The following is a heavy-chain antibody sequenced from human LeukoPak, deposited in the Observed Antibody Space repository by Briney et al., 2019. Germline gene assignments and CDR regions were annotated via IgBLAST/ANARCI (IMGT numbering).Heavy chain of an antibody. J-gene: IGHJ4*02. CDR2: INHSGST. V-gene: IGHV4-39*07. D-gene: IGHD3-3*01. CDR1: GGSISSSSYY. Sequence: PSETLSLTCTVSGGSISSSSYYWGWIRQPPGKGLEWIGEINHSGSTNYNPSLKSRVTISVDTSKNQFSLKLSSVTAADTAVYYCARGQPRKHYDFWSGHCAAFDYWGQGTLVTVSS. CDR3: ARGQPRKHYDFWSGHCAAFDY.